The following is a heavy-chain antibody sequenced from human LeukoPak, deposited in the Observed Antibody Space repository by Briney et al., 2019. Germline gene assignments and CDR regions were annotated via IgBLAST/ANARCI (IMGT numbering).Heavy chain of an antibody. V-gene: IGHV3-21*05. CDR3: AGYCSTTSCRDVDY. Sequence: PGGSLRLSCAASGFTFSSYAMTWVRQAPGKGLKWVSYISSVNSQIFYADSVKGRSTISRDNAKNSLYLQMNSLRVEDTAVYYCAGYCSTTSCRDVDYWGQGTLVTVSS. D-gene: IGHD2-2*01. CDR1: GFTFSSYA. J-gene: IGHJ4*02. CDR2: ISSVNSQI.